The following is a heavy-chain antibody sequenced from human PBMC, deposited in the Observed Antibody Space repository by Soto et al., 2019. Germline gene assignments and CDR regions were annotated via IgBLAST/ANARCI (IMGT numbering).Heavy chain of an antibody. CDR2: IYYSGTT. CDR3: GAYDSGGYI. J-gene: IGHJ4*02. Sequence: QVQLQESGPGLVKASETLSLTCTVSGASISSYFWNWIRQSPGKGLEYIGYIYYSGTTYYNPSLRGRVPISVDTSKKQFSLKLNSVTAADTAVYYCGAYDSGGYIWGQGTLVSVSS. V-gene: IGHV4-59*08. D-gene: IGHD3-22*01. CDR1: GASISSYF.